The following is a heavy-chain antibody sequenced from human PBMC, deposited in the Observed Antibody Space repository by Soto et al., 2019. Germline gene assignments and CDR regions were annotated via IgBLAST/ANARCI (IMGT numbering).Heavy chain of an antibody. CDR3: ARDLAGGRYFDY. CDR2: IYYDGTNK. Sequence: QVQLMESGGGGVQPGRSLRLSCATSGFTFSSFGMHWVRQAPGKGLEWVAFIYYDGTNKYHADSVKGRFTISRDNSKNTLYLQMNSLRAEDTAVYYCARDLAGGRYFDYWGQGTLVTVSS. D-gene: IGHD2-15*01. CDR1: GFTFSSFG. V-gene: IGHV3-33*01. J-gene: IGHJ4*02.